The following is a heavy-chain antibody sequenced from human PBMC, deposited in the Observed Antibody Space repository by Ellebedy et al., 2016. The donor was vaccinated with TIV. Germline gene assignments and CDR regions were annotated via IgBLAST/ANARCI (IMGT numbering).Heavy chain of an antibody. CDR3: ASSNGPSYDSSGYDY. J-gene: IGHJ4*02. D-gene: IGHD3-22*01. CDR1: GYTFTSYG. Sequence: ASVKVSCKASGYTFTSYGISWVRQAPGQGLEWMGWISAYNGNTNYAQKLQGRVTMTTDTSTSTAYMELRSLRSDDTAVYYCASSNGPSYDSSGYDYWGQGTLSPSPQ. CDR2: ISAYNGNT. V-gene: IGHV1-18*04.